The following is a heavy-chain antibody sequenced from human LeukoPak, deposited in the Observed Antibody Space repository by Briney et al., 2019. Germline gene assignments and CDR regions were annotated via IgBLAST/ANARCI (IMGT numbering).Heavy chain of an antibody. V-gene: IGHV3-23*01. D-gene: IGHD3-22*01. CDR2: ISGSGGST. CDR1: GFTFSSYA. Sequence: GGSLRLSCAASGFTFSSYAMSWVRQAPGKGLEWVSAISGSGGSTYYADSVKGRFTISRDNSKNTLYLQMNSLRAVDTAVYYCAKVRWVVITTSLLDYWGQGTLVTVSS. J-gene: IGHJ4*02. CDR3: AKVRWVVITTSLLDY.